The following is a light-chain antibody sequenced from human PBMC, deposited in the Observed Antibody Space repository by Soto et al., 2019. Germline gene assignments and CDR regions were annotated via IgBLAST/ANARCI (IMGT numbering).Light chain of an antibody. V-gene: IGKV1-33*01. CDR1: QAISNY. Sequence: DIQMTQSPSSLSASVGDRVTITCQASQAISNYLSWFQQKPGKAPKLLIYDASDLETGVPSRFSGSGSGTDFTFTISSLQPEDVAAYYCEQYDSLPLTFGGGTRVEIK. J-gene: IGKJ4*01. CDR3: EQYDSLPLT. CDR2: DAS.